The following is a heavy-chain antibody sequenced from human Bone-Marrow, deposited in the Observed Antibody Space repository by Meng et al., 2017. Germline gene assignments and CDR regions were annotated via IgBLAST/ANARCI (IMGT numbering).Heavy chain of an antibody. J-gene: IGHJ3*02. CDR3: ARGYSSSWYLASAFDI. D-gene: IGHD6-13*01. V-gene: IGHV1-69*13. Sequence: SVKVSCKASGGTFSSYAISWVRQAPGQGLEWMGGIIPIFGTANYAQKFQGRVTITADESTSTAYMELSSLRSEDTAVYYCARGYSSSWYLASAFDIWGQGTKVTVSS. CDR1: GGTFSSYA. CDR2: IIPIFGTA.